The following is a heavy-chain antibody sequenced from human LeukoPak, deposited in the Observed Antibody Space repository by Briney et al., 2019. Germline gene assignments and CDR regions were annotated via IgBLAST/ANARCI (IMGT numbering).Heavy chain of an antibody. CDR3: ARRDMATNTPFDY. J-gene: IGHJ4*02. D-gene: IGHD5-24*01. CDR1: GYTFTKYW. V-gene: IGHV5-51*01. Sequence: GESLKISCKGSGYTFTKYWIGWVRQTPGKGLECMGIIYPGDSDPRYSPSFQAQVTISADKSISLAYLEWSGLKPSDPARYCCARRDMATNTPFDYWGQGSLVTVSS. CDR2: IYPGDSDP.